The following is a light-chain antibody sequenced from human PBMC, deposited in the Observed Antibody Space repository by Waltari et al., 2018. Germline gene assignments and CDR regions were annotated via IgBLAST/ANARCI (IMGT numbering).Light chain of an antibody. CDR2: GAS. CDR3: QQGYRIPLA. J-gene: IGKJ3*01. V-gene: IGKV1-39*01. Sequence: DIQMTQSPSSLSASVGDRVTITCRASQSINTYLNWYQRKPGEAPKLLIYGASTLESGVPSRFSGSGAGTDFTLTISSLQPEDFGTYYCQQGYRIPLAFGPGAKVEMK. CDR1: QSINTY.